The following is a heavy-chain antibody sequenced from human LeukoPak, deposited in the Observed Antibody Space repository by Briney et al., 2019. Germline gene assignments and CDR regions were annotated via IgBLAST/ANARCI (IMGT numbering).Heavy chain of an antibody. CDR2: IFYSGST. CDR3: ARPGVGSGRYGAFDI. CDR1: GGSISSYY. V-gene: IGHV4-59*08. D-gene: IGHD5-18*01. Sequence: SETLSLTCTVSGGSISSYYWSWIRQPPGKGLEWIGYIFYSGSTNYNPSLESRVTMSVDTSKNQFSLKLRSVAAADTAVYYCARPGVGSGRYGAFDIWGQGTLVIVSS. J-gene: IGHJ3*02.